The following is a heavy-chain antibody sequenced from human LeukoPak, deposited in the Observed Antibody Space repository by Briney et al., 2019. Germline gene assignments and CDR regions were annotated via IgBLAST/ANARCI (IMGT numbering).Heavy chain of an antibody. V-gene: IGHV1-46*01. CDR3: ARVPSGGDKFDP. Sequence: ASVKVSCKASGYTFTNYYMHWVRQAPGQGLEWMGIINPSGGSTSYAQKFQGRVTMTRDMSTSTVYMELSSLRSEDTAVYYCARVPSGGDKFDPWGQGTLVTVSS. D-gene: IGHD6-25*01. CDR2: INPSGGST. J-gene: IGHJ5*02. CDR1: GYTFTNYY.